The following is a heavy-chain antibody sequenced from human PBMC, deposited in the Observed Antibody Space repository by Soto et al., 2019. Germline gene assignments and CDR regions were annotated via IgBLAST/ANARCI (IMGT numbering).Heavy chain of an antibody. D-gene: IGHD3-3*01. J-gene: IGHJ3*02. V-gene: IGHV3-23*01. Sequence: GGSLRLSCAASGFTFSSYAMSWVRQAPGKGLEWVSAISGSGGSTYYADSVKGRFTISRDNSKNTLYLQMNSLRAEDTAVYYCAKGDLLRFLEWLPHVGAFDIWGQGTMVTVSS. CDR3: AKGDLLRFLEWLPHVGAFDI. CDR2: ISGSGGST. CDR1: GFTFSSYA.